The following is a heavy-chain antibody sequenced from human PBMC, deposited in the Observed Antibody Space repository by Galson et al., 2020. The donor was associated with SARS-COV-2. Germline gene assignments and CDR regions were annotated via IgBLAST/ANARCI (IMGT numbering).Heavy chain of an antibody. J-gene: IGHJ6*02. CDR1: GGSISSGGYY. D-gene: IGHD3-22*01. CDR3: AREARYYDSSGYSYGMDV. CDR2: IYSSGST. Sequence: SETLSLTCTVSGGSISSGGYYWSWIRQHPGKGLEWIGYIYSSGSTYYNPSLKSRVTISVDTSKNQFSLKLSSVTAADTAVYYCAREARYYDSSGYSYGMDVWGQGTTVTVSS. V-gene: IGHV4-31*03.